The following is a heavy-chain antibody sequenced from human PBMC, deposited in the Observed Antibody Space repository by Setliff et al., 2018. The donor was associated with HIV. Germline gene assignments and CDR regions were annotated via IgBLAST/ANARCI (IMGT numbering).Heavy chain of an antibody. J-gene: IGHJ6*03. V-gene: IGHV4-34*01. CDR1: GGSFSGYY. Sequence: SETLSLTCAVYGGSFSGYYWSWIRQSPGKGLEWLGEIDHTGSTNYNLSLKSRITMSADPSKNQFSLKVRSVIAADTALYYCARGRNYGSPYFYYMDVWATGTTVTVSS. CDR2: IDHTGST. CDR3: ARGRNYGSPYFYYMDV. D-gene: IGHD3-10*01.